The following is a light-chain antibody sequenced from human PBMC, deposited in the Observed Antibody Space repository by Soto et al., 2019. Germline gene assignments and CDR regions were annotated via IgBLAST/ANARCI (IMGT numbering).Light chain of an antibody. CDR1: SFNIGTNY. J-gene: IGLJ3*02. CDR3: EAWDDSLNTPV. CDR2: RND. Sequence: QSVLTQPPSASGTPGQRVTISCSGTSFNIGTNYVYWYQRLPGAAPKLFIYRNDQRPLGVPDRFSASKSDTSASLAISGLRSEDEAEYYCEAWDDSLNTPVFGGGTKLTVL. V-gene: IGLV1-47*01.